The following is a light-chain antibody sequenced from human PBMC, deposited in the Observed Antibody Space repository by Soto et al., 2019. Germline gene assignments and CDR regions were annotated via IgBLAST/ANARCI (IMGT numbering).Light chain of an antibody. J-gene: IGLJ2*01. CDR3: VLYMGSGISV. CDR2: RTN. V-gene: IGLV8-61*01. Sequence: QTVVTQEPSFSVSPGGTVTLTCGLSSGSVSTSYYPSWYQQTPGQPPRTLIYRTNTRSSGVTDRFSGSILGNKAALTITGAQADDESDYYCVLYMGSGISVFGGGTKLTVL. CDR1: SGSVSTSYY.